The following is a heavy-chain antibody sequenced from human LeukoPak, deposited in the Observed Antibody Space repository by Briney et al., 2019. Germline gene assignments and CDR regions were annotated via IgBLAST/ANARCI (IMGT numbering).Heavy chain of an antibody. CDR2: INPNSGCT. CDR1: VYTFTDYY. Sequence: ASVNVSCMASVYTFTDYYMHWVGQAPGQGSEWMGWINPNSGCTDYAQKFHGRVTMARDTSISTAYIELSSLTSDDTAVYYCSRGRADGYSGYDFGDYWGQGTLVTVSS. V-gene: IGHV1-2*02. D-gene: IGHD5-12*01. J-gene: IGHJ4*02. CDR3: SRGRADGYSGYDFGDY.